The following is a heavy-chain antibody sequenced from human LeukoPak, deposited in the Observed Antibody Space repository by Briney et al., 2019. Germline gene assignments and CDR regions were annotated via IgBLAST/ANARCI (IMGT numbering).Heavy chain of an antibody. CDR1: GFTVSSNY. CDR2: IYSGGST. Sequence: GGSLRLSCAASGFTVSSNYMSWVRQAPGKGLEWVSVIYSGGSTYYADSVKGRFTISRDNSKNTLYLQMNSLRAEDTAVYYCARDSPIYGPGSFAFDIWGQGTMVTVSS. J-gene: IGHJ3*02. CDR3: ARDSPIYGPGSFAFDI. V-gene: IGHV3-53*01. D-gene: IGHD3-10*01.